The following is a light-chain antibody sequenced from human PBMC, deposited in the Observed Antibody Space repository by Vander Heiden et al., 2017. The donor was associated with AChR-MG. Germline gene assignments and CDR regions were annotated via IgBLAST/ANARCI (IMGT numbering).Light chain of an antibody. J-gene: IGKJ4*01. CDR2: AAS. CDR3: QQTDSTPLT. CDR1: QSINSY. V-gene: IGKV1-39*01. Sequence: DIQMTQSPSSLSASVGDRVTITCRASQSINSYLNWYQQKPGKAPNLLIYAASSLQSGVPLRFSGSRSGTDFTLTINKLQTEDFAAYYCQQTDSTPLTFGGRTTVEIK.